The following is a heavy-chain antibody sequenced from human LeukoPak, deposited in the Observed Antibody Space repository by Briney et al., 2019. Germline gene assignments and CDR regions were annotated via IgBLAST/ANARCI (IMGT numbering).Heavy chain of an antibody. CDR3: AKGSRGSYDY. V-gene: IGHV3-23*01. CDR2: ITDSGFST. Sequence: GGSLRLSCAASGFTFNSYAMAWVRQAPEKGLEWVSSITDSGFSTYYADSVKGRFTISRGNSENTLHLQMNSLRAEDTAVYYCAKGSRGSYDYWGQGTLVTVSS. J-gene: IGHJ4*02. D-gene: IGHD1-26*01. CDR1: GFTFNSYA.